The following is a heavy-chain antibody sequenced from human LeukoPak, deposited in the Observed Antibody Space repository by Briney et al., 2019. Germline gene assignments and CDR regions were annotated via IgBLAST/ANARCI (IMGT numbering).Heavy chain of an antibody. V-gene: IGHV4-59*08. J-gene: IGHJ6*02. CDR1: GGSISSYY. D-gene: IGHD3-10*01. Sequence: PSETLSLTCTVSGGSISSYYWSWIRQPPGKGLEWIGYIYYSGSTNYNPSLKSRVTISVDTSKNQFSLKLSPVTAADTAVYYCARTYYGSGSYLQYYYYGMDVWGQGTTVTVSS. CDR2: IYYSGST. CDR3: ARTYYGSGSYLQYYYYGMDV.